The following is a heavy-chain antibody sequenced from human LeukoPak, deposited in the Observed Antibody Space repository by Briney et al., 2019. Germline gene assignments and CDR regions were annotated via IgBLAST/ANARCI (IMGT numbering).Heavy chain of an antibody. D-gene: IGHD3-3*01. CDR2: INHSGST. J-gene: IGHJ5*02. Sequence: SETLSLTCAVYGGSFSGYYWSWIRQPPGKGLEWIGEINHSGSTNYNPSLKSRVTISVDTSKNQFSLKLSSVTAADTAVYYCARVSGYYDFWSGSESANWFDPWGQGTLVTVSS. CDR1: GGSFSGYY. CDR3: ARVSGYYDFWSGSESANWFDP. V-gene: IGHV4-34*01.